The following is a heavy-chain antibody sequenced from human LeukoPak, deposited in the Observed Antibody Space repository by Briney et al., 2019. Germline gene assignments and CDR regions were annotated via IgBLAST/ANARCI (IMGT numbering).Heavy chain of an antibody. D-gene: IGHD5-18*01. J-gene: IGHJ4*02. V-gene: IGHV3-48*03. CDR2: ISSSGSTI. CDR1: GFTFSSYE. CDR3: ARGGQLWSPYDFDY. Sequence: GSLRLSCAASGFTFSSYEMNWVRQAPGKGLEWVSYISSSGSTIYYADSVKGRFSISRDNAKNPLYLQMNSLRAEDTAVYYCARGGQLWSPYDFDYWGQGTLVTVSS.